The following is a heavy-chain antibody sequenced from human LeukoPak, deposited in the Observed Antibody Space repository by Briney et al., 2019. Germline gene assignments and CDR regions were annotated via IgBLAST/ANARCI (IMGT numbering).Heavy chain of an antibody. CDR3: GAYSGSNYGGLGY. CDR2: IKQDGSEK. Sequence: PGGSLRLSCAASGFTFNTYWMSWVRQAPGKGLEWVANIKQDGSEKYYVNSMKGRFTISRDNAKNSLYLQMNSLRAEDTAVYYRGAYSGSNYGGLGYWGQGTLVTVSS. D-gene: IGHD1-26*01. V-gene: IGHV3-7*01. CDR1: GFTFNTYW. J-gene: IGHJ4*02.